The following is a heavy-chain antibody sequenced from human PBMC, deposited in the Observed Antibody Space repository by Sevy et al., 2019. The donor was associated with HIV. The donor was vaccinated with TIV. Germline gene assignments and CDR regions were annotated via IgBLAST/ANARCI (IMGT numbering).Heavy chain of an antibody. Sequence: GGSLRLSCAASGFTFDDYAMHWVRQAPGKGLEWVSGVSWNSASIGYAGSVRGRFTISRDNAKNSLSLQMNSLTSEDTPFYYCTKDLGATLVAEYCYDGTCWPRDGFDIWGHGTMVTVSS. CDR3: TKDLGATLVAEYCYDGTCWPRDGFDI. CDR2: VSWNSASI. J-gene: IGHJ3*02. CDR1: GFTFDDYA. V-gene: IGHV3-9*01. D-gene: IGHD2-15*01.